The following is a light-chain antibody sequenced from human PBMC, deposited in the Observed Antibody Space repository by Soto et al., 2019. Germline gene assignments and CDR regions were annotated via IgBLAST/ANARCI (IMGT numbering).Light chain of an antibody. CDR2: GNS. J-gene: IGLJ1*01. Sequence: QSVLTQAPSVSGGPGQRVTISCTGSSSNIGAGYDVHWYQQLPGTAPKLLIYGNSNRPSGVPDRFSGSKSGTSASLAITGLQAEDEADYYCQSYDSSLSGDVFGTGTKVTVL. V-gene: IGLV1-40*01. CDR3: QSYDSSLSGDV. CDR1: SSNIGAGYD.